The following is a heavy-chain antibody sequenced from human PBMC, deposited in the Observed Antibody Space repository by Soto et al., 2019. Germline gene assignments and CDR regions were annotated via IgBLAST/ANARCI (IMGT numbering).Heavy chain of an antibody. V-gene: IGHV3-74*03. J-gene: IGHJ4*02. CDR1: GFTFSSYW. CDR2: IDSDGNSK. D-gene: IGHD1-26*01. Sequence: PGGSLRLSCAASGFTFSSYWMHWVRQVPGKGLVWVSHIDSDGNSKTYADSVKGRFTISRDNAKNTVYLQMNSLRAEDTAVYYCVRDDVGVGIDYRGLGTLVTVSS. CDR3: VRDDVGVGIDY.